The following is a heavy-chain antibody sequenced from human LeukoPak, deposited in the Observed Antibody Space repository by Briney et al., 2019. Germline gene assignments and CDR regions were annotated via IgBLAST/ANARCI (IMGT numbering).Heavy chain of an antibody. J-gene: IGHJ4*02. CDR2: IKQDGGEK. D-gene: IGHD3-22*01. V-gene: IGHV3-7*01. Sequence: GGSLRLSCAASGFSFSSYWMTWVRQAPGKGLEWVANIKQDGGEKNYVDSVKGRFTISRDNAKNSLYLQMNSLRAEDTAVYYCARDASSGLYGGFDYWGQGTLVTVSS. CDR1: GFSFSSYW. CDR3: ARDASSGLYGGFDY.